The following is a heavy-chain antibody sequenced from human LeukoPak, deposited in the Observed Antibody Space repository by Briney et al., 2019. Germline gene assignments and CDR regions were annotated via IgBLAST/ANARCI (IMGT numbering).Heavy chain of an antibody. CDR2: ISDSGART. CDR1: GFAFSDYP. CDR3: ASDYFLDY. V-gene: IGHV3-23*01. Sequence: GGSLRLSCAASGFAFSDYPMSWIRQAPGKGLEWVSTISDSGARTNYADSAKGRFTISRDNSMNTLYLQMNSLRADDTAVYYCASDYFLDYWGQGTLVTVSS. D-gene: IGHD6-25*01. J-gene: IGHJ4*02.